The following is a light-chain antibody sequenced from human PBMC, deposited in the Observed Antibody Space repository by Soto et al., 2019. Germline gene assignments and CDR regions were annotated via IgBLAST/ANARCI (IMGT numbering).Light chain of an antibody. CDR2: EVS. Sequence: SALTQPASVSGSPGQSITISCTGTSSDVGGYNYVSWYQQHPGKAPKLMIYEVSNRPSGVSNRFSGSKSGNTASLTISGLQAEDEADYYCSSYTRSSTYVFGTGTKLTVL. V-gene: IGLV2-14*01. CDR1: SSDVGGYNY. CDR3: SSYTRSSTYV. J-gene: IGLJ1*01.